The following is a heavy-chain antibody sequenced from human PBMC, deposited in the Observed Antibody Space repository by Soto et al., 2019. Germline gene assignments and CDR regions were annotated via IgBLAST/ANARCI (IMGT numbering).Heavy chain of an antibody. CDR1: GFTFSSYG. V-gene: IGHV3-30*18. D-gene: IGHD2-2*01. Sequence: GGSLRLSCAASGFTFSSYGMHWVRQAPGKGLEWVAVISYDGSNKYYADSVKGRFTISRDNSKNTLYLQMNSLRAEDTAVYYCAKGAHCSSTSCSFYYYYMDVWGKGTTVTVSS. J-gene: IGHJ6*03. CDR3: AKGAHCSSTSCSFYYYYMDV. CDR2: ISYDGSNK.